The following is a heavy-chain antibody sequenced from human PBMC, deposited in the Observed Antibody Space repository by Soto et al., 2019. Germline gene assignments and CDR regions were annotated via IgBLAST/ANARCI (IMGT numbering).Heavy chain of an antibody. CDR2: INPNSGGT. CDR3: ARARDGGTSNWFDP. V-gene: IGHV1-2*04. Sequence: ASVKVSCKASGYTFTGYYMHWVRQAPGQGLEWMGWINPNSGGTNYAQKFQGWVTMTRDTSISTAYMELSRLRSDDTAVYYCARARDGGTSNWFDPWGQGTLVTVSS. CDR1: GYTFTGYY. D-gene: IGHD2-15*01. J-gene: IGHJ5*02.